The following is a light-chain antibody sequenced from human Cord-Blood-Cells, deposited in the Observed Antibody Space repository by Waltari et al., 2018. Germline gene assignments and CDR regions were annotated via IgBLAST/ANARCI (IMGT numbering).Light chain of an antibody. Sequence: QSALTQPASVSGSPGQSITISCTGTSRDVGCYTLVSWYQQHPGKAPKLMSYEGSKRPSGVSKRFSGSKSGNTASLTISGLQAEDEADYYCCSYAGSSTFVVFGGGTKLTVL. V-gene: IGLV2-23*03. CDR2: EGS. CDR1: SRDVGCYTL. J-gene: IGLJ2*01. CDR3: CSYAGSSTFVV.